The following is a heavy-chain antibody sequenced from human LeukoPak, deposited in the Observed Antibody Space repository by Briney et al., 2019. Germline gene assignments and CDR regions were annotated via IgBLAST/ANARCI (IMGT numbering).Heavy chain of an antibody. CDR1: GGTFSSYA. V-gene: IGHV1-69*13. J-gene: IGHJ5*02. D-gene: IGHD5-18*01. CDR2: IIPIFGTA. CDR3: ARHTAMVPNNWFDP. Sequence: ASVKVSCKASGGTFSSYAISWVRQAPGQGLEWMGGIIPIFGTANYAQKFQGRVTITADESTSTACMELSSLRSEDTAVYYCARHTAMVPNNWFDPWGQGTLVTVSS.